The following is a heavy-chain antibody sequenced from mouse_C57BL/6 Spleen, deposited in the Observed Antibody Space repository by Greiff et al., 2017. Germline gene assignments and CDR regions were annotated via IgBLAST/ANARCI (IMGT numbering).Heavy chain of an antibody. CDR3: ARSPSSWYFDV. Sequence: VQLQQPGAELVMPGASVKLSCKASGYTFTSYWMHWVKQRPGQGLEWIGEIDPSDSYTNYNQKFKGKSTLTVDKSSSTAYMQLSSLTSEDSAVYYCARSPSSWYFDVWGTGTTVTVSS. J-gene: IGHJ1*03. CDR1: GYTFTSYW. CDR2: IDPSDSYT. V-gene: IGHV1-69*01. D-gene: IGHD2-10*02.